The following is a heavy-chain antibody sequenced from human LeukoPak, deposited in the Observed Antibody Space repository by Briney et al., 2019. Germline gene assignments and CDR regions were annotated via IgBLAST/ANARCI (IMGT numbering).Heavy chain of an antibody. D-gene: IGHD2-2*01. Sequence: SETLSLTCTVSGGSISNYYWSWIRQPPGKGLEWIGYIHYSGSTNYKSSLKSRVTLSVDTSKNQFSLKLSSVIAADTAVYYCARTTEGYCSSTSCYGFYYSYYMDVWGKGTTVTISS. CDR2: IHYSGST. J-gene: IGHJ6*03. CDR1: GGSISNYY. CDR3: ARTTEGYCSSTSCYGFYYSYYMDV. V-gene: IGHV4-59*01.